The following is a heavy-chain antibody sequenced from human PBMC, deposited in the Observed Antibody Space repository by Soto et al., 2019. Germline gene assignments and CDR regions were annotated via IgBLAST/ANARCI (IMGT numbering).Heavy chain of an antibody. Sequence: QVQLVQSGAEVREPGASVKVSCKASGYTFTTYDINWVRQASGQGLEWMGWMKPNSGDTGYGQKFQGRVALTRDSSTSTAYMELSGLKFEDTAVYYCVALARWGQGTLVTVSS. CDR3: VALAR. J-gene: IGHJ4*02. CDR2: MKPNSGDT. CDR1: GYTFTTYD. D-gene: IGHD6-6*01. V-gene: IGHV1-8*01.